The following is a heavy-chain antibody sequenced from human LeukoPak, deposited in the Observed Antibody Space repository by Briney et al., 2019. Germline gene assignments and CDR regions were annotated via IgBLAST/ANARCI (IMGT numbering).Heavy chain of an antibody. V-gene: IGHV3-23*01. CDR2: ISGSGGGT. J-gene: IGHJ4*02. Sequence: GGSLRLSCAASGFTFSSYAMSWVRQAPGKGLEWVSAISGSGGGTYYADSVEGRFTISRDNSKNTLYLQMNSLRAEDTAVYYCARRELNYPIDYWGQGTLVTVSS. CDR1: GFTFSSYA. D-gene: IGHD1-26*01. CDR3: ARRELNYPIDY.